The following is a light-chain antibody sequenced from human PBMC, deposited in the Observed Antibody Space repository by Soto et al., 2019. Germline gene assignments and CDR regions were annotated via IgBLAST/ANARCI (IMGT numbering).Light chain of an antibody. J-gene: IGKJ1*01. Sequence: VMTQSPAALSVSPGERVTLSCRASQSVGKNLAWYQLRPGQGPRLLIYAASDRATDIPVRFSGSGSGTEFTLTISGLQSEDSAVYYCQQYNNWPPWTFGRGTKV. V-gene: IGKV3-15*01. CDR3: QQYNNWPPWT. CDR2: AAS. CDR1: QSVGKN.